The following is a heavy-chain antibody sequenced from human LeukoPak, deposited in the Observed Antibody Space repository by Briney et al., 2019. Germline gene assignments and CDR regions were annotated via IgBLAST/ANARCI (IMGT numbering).Heavy chain of an antibody. Sequence: SETLSLTCAVYGGSFSGYYWSWIRQPPGKGLEWIGYIYYSGSTNYNPSLKSRVTISVDTSKNQFSLKLSSVTAADTAVYYCARIGHEDYYFDYWGQGTLVTVSS. CDR3: ARIGHEDYYFDY. V-gene: IGHV4-59*01. CDR2: IYYSGST. J-gene: IGHJ4*02. CDR1: GGSFSGYY.